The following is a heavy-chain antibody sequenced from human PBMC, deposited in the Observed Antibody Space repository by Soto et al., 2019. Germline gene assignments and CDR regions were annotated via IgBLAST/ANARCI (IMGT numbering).Heavy chain of an antibody. Sequence: ASETLSLTCTVSGGSISSHYWSWIRQPPGKGLEWIGYIYYSGSTNYNPSLKSRVTISVDKSKNQFSLKLSSVTAADTAVYYCARAVTPGFGMDVWGQGTTVTVSS. V-gene: IGHV4-59*11. J-gene: IGHJ6*02. CDR3: ARAVTPGFGMDV. CDR2: IYYSGST. CDR1: GGSISSHY. D-gene: IGHD3-16*02.